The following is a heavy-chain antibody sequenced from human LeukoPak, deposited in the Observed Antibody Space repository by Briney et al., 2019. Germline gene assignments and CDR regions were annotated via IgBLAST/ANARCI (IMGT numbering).Heavy chain of an antibody. CDR1: GFTFSNYW. D-gene: IGHD2-2*01. CDR3: ATYSSSNGREFQY. Sequence: SGGSLRLSCEGSGFTFSNYWMSWVRQAPGKGLEWVANIQQHGSGTYYGDSVKGRFTISRDNAKNSLYLQMNSLRAEDTAVYYCATYSSSNGREFQYWGQGTLVTVS. J-gene: IGHJ1*01. CDR2: IQQHGSGT. V-gene: IGHV3-7*01.